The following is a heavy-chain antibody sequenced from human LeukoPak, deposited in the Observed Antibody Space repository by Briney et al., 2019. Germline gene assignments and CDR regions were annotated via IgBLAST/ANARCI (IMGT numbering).Heavy chain of an antibody. J-gene: IGHJ4*02. V-gene: IGHV3-23*01. CDR2: ISGSGAMT. D-gene: IGHD3-10*01. CDR3: AKDRVDGSGSQFDS. CDR1: GFTLSNHA. Sequence: GGSLRLSCAASGFTLSNHAMIWVRQAPGKGLEWVSSISGSGAMTYYADSVKGRFTISRDNAMDTLYLQMNSLRADDTAVYYCAKDRVDGSGSQFDSWGQGSLVIVSS.